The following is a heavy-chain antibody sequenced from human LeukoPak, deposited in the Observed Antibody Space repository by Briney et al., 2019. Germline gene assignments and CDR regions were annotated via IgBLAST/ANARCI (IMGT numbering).Heavy chain of an antibody. CDR3: AKITGYSSSWYPQRAFDY. Sequence: ASVKVSCKASGGTFSSYAISWVRQAPGQGLEWMGRIIPILGIANYAQKFQGRVTITADKSTSTAYMELSSLRSEDTAVYYCAKITGYSSSWYPQRAFDYGGQGTLVTVSS. CDR2: IIPILGIA. J-gene: IGHJ4*02. V-gene: IGHV1-69*04. CDR1: GGTFSSYA. D-gene: IGHD6-13*01.